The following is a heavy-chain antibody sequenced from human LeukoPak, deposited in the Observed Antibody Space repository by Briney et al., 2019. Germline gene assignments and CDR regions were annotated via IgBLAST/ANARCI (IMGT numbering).Heavy chain of an antibody. Sequence: GGSLRLSCAASGFTFDDYGMSWVRHAPGMGLEWVSGINWNGDSTNYADSVKGPFTISRDNAKNSLYLQMNSLRAEDTALYYCARGGHYSSSFSHYYYHMDVWGKGTTVTVSS. J-gene: IGHJ6*03. CDR1: GFTFDDYG. D-gene: IGHD6-6*01. CDR2: INWNGDST. V-gene: IGHV3-20*04. CDR3: ARGGHYSSSFSHYYYHMDV.